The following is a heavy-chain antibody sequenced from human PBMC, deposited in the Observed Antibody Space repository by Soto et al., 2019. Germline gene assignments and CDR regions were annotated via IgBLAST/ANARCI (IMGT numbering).Heavy chain of an antibody. CDR2: ISSTTNYI. Sequence: GGSLSLSCAASGFTFTRYSMNWVRQAPGKGLEWVSSISSTTNYIYYGDSMKGRFTISRDNAKNSLYLEMNSLRAEDTAVYYCARESEDLTSNFDYWGQGTLVTVSS. V-gene: IGHV3-21*06. CDR1: GFTFTRYS. J-gene: IGHJ4*02. CDR3: ARESEDLTSNFDY.